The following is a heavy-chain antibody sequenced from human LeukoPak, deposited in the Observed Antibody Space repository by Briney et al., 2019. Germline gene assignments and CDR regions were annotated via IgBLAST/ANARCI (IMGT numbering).Heavy chain of an antibody. Sequence: PGGSLRLSCAASGFTFSSYGMHWVRQAPGKGLEWVAFIRYDGSNKYYADSVKGRFAISRDNSKNTLYLQMNSLRAEDTAVYYCAKDYYDSSGPPSHDYWGQGTLVTVSS. V-gene: IGHV3-30*02. CDR1: GFTFSSYG. D-gene: IGHD3-22*01. CDR2: IRYDGSNK. J-gene: IGHJ4*02. CDR3: AKDYYDSSGPPSHDY.